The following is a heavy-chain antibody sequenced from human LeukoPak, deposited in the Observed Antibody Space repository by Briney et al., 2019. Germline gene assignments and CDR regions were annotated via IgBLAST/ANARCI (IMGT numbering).Heavy chain of an antibody. CDR3: TRDSGYNAFDI. CDR2: ISWNSGSI. V-gene: IGHV3-9*01. CDR1: GFTFDDYA. D-gene: IGHD5-12*01. Sequence: GGSLRLSCAASGFTFDDYAMHWVRQAPGKGMEWVSGISWNSGSIGYADSVRGRFTISRDNAKNSLYLQMNSLRGEDTAVYYCTRDSGYNAFDIWGQGTMVTVSS. J-gene: IGHJ3*02.